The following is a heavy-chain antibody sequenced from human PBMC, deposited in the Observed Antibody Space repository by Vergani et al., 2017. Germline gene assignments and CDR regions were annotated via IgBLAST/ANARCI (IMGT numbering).Heavy chain of an antibody. CDR1: GFTFSSYA. Sequence: VQLVESGGGLVQPGGSLRLSCAASGFTFSSYAMHWVRQAPGKGLEWVAVISYDGSNKYYADSVKGRFTISRDNSKNTLYLQMNSLRAEDTAVYYCARGLGGYYYGSGSYPLAATTDWFDPWGQGTLVTVSS. V-gene: IGHV3-30-3*01. D-gene: IGHD3-10*01. CDR3: ARGLGGYYYGSGSYPLAATTDWFDP. CDR2: ISYDGSNK. J-gene: IGHJ5*02.